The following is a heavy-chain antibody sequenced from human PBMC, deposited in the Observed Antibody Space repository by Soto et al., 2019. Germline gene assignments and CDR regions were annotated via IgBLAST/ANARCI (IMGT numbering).Heavy chain of an antibody. Sequence: QLQQWGAGLLKPSETLSLTCVVSGGSFSTYYYNWIRQSPGKGLEWIGEINHSGNNNYSPSLKSRGTMSLDTSKNQFSLKLTSVTAADTAVYYCARGGSNDWQVAFDIWGQGTMVTVSS. CDR1: GGSFSTYY. D-gene: IGHD3-9*01. J-gene: IGHJ3*02. CDR3: ARGGSNDWQVAFDI. CDR2: INHSGNN. V-gene: IGHV4-34*01.